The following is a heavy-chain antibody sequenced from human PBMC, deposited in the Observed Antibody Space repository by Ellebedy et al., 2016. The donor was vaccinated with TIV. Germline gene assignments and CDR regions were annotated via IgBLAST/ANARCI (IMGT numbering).Heavy chain of an antibody. CDR2: FDPEYGRA. D-gene: IGHD4-23*01. CDR1: GHTLMELS. V-gene: IGHV1-24*01. CDR3: ATTTVVHHTAFDF. Sequence: ASVKVSCKVSGHTLMELSMHWVRQAPGKGLEWVGGFDPEYGRAIYAQKFQGRVTMTEDTSTDTVYMELSRLRSDDTAVYYCATTTVVHHTAFDFWGQGTTVTVSS. J-gene: IGHJ3*01.